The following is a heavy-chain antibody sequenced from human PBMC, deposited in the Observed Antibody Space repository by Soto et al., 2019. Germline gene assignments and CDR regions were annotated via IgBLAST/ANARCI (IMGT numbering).Heavy chain of an antibody. CDR1: GYTFTSYG. D-gene: IGHD1-20*01. CDR2: ISAYNGNT. CDR3: ARDSAGYNWNALPFDY. Sequence: QVQLVQSGAEVKKPGASVKVSCKASGYTFTSYGISWVRQAPGQGLEWMGWISAYNGNTNYAPKLPGRVTMTTDTSTSTAYMELRSLRSDDTAVYYCARDSAGYNWNALPFDYWGQGTLVTVSS. J-gene: IGHJ4*02. V-gene: IGHV1-18*04.